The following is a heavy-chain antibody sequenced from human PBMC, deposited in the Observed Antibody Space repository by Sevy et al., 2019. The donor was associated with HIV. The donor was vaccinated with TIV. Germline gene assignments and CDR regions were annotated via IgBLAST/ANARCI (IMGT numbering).Heavy chain of an antibody. CDR1: GGSITSTTHY. CDR3: ARHNGGWYGTITYYFDY. Sequence: SETLSLTCTVSGGSITSTTHYWGWIRQPPGKGLEWIGSIYYSGSTYYNPSLKSRVTISVDTSKNQFSLKLSSVTAADTAVFYCARHNGGWYGTITYYFDYWGQGTLVTVSS. J-gene: IGHJ4*02. CDR2: IYYSGST. D-gene: IGHD6-19*01. V-gene: IGHV4-39*01.